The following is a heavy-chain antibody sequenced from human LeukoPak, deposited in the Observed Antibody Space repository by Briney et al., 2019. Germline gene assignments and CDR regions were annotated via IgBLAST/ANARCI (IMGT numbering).Heavy chain of an antibody. Sequence: GGFLRLSCAASGFTFSSYAMSGVRQARGKGLEWGSAITSSGGSTYHADSVKGRFTISRDNSKNTLYLQMNSLRDEDTAVYYCVKGSSSSRPYYFDCWGQGTLVTVSS. J-gene: IGHJ4*02. CDR3: VKGSSSSRPYYFDC. CDR2: ITSSGGST. D-gene: IGHD2-2*01. CDR1: GFTFSSYA. V-gene: IGHV3-23*01.